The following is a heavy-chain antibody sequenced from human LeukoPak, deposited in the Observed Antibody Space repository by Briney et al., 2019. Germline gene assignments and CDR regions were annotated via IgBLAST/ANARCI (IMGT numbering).Heavy chain of an antibody. CDR1: GGSISSSSYY. J-gene: IGHJ4*02. CDR2: IYDSAST. CDR3: ARARFYFDY. V-gene: IGHV4-39*01. Sequence: SETLSLTCTVSGGSISSSSYYWGWIRKPPGKGLEWIRGIYDSASTYYNPSLKSRVTISVATSKNQFSLKLSSVTAADTAVYYCARARFYFDYWGQGTLVTVSS. D-gene: IGHD6-6*01.